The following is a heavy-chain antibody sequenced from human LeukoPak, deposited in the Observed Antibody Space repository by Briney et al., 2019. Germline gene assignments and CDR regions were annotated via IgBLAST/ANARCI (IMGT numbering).Heavy chain of an antibody. Sequence: ASVKVSCKASGYTFTGYYMHWVRQAPGQGLEWMRWINPNSGGTNYAQKFQGRVTMTRDTSISTAYMELSRLRSDDTAVYYCARDWPYYDILTGSLAYYFDYWGQGTLVTVSS. CDR2: INPNSGGT. J-gene: IGHJ4*02. V-gene: IGHV1-2*02. CDR3: ARDWPYYDILTGSLAYYFDY. CDR1: GYTFTGYY. D-gene: IGHD3-9*01.